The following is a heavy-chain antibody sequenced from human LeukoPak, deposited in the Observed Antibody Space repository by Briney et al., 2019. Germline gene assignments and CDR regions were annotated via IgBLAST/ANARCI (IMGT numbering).Heavy chain of an antibody. CDR2: ISYDGSNK. Sequence: GGSLRLSCAASGFTFSSYAMHWVRQAPGKGLEWVAVISYDGSNKYYADSVKGRFTISRDNSKNTLYLQMDRLSAEDTAIYYCARDRGYSGYAHGYWGQGTLVTVSS. CDR3: ARDRGYSGYAHGY. J-gene: IGHJ4*02. D-gene: IGHD5-12*01. CDR1: GFTFSSYA. V-gene: IGHV3-30-3*01.